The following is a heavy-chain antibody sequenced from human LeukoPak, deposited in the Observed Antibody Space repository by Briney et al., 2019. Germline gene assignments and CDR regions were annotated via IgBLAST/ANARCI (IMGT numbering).Heavy chain of an antibody. V-gene: IGHV5-10-1*01. CDR1: GYSFTTYW. D-gene: IGHD3-22*01. J-gene: IGHJ4*02. CDR3: ARHGYESSGYSYYDY. Sequence: GESLRISCKGSGYSFTTYWISWLRQMPGKGLEWMGNMDPSDSYTNYSPSFQGHVTISADKSISTAYLQWSSLKASDTAMYYCARHGYESSGYSYYDYWGQGTLVTVSS. CDR2: MDPSDSYT.